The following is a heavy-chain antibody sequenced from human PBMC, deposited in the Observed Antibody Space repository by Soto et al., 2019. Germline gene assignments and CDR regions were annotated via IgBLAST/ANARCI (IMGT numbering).Heavy chain of an antibody. CDR3: VRDLWGIAVAGTFEY. CDR1: GFTFSSYA. V-gene: IGHV3-23*01. J-gene: IGHJ4*02. Sequence: GGSLRLSCVASGFTFSSYAMSWVRQAPGEGLEWVSVIGGQDEATYYADSVKGRFTISRDNSKNTLYLQMNSLRAEDTAVYYCVRDLWGIAVAGTFEYWGQGTLVTVSS. D-gene: IGHD6-19*01. CDR2: IGGQDEAT.